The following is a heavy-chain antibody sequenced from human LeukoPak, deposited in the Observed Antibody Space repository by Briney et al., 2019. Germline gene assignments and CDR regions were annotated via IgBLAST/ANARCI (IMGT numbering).Heavy chain of an antibody. Sequence: ASVKVSCKASGYTFTNYDIHWVRQASGQGLELMGWMNPNSGNTGYAQKFQGRVTMTRNTSISTAYMELSSLRSEDTAVYYCATAPYYYGSGSGGFDPWGQGTLVTVSS. D-gene: IGHD3-10*01. J-gene: IGHJ5*02. CDR2: MNPNSGNT. CDR1: GYTFTNYD. CDR3: ATAPYYYGSGSGGFDP. V-gene: IGHV1-8*01.